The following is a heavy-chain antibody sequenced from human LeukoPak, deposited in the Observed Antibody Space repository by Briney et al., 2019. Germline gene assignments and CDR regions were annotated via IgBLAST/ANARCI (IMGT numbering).Heavy chain of an antibody. CDR1: GFTFSNAW. D-gene: IGHD7-27*01. CDR2: IKSKTDGGTT. J-gene: IGHJ4*02. V-gene: IGHV3-15*01. Sequence: GGSLRLSCAAPGFTFSNAWMRWVRQAPGKGLEWVGRIKSKTDGGTTDYAAPVKGRFTISRDDSKNTLYLQMNSLKTEDTAVYYCTTRTGGLLFDYWGQGTLVTVSS. CDR3: TTRTGGLLFDY.